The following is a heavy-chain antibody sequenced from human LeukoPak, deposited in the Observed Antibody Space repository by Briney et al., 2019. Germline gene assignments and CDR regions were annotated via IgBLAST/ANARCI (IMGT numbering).Heavy chain of an antibody. V-gene: IGHV3-30*18. CDR3: AKVHSSSYYYGMDV. Sequence: GRSLRLSCAASGFTFGTYGMHWVRQAPSKGLDWVAVISDDGSNTYYADSVKGRFTISRDNSKNTLYLQMNSLRAEDTAVYYCAKVHSSSYYYGMDVWGQGTTVTVSS. D-gene: IGHD6-6*01. CDR2: ISDDGSNT. J-gene: IGHJ6*02. CDR1: GFTFGTYG.